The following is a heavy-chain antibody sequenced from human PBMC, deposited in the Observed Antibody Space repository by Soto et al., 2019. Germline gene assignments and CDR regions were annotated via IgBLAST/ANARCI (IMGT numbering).Heavy chain of an antibody. V-gene: IGHV5-10-1*01. D-gene: IGHD2-2*01. J-gene: IGHJ5*02. CDR3: ARRGTSQYCSSTSCPHFDP. CDR1: GYSFTSYW. Sequence: LGESLKISCKGSGYSFTSYWISWVRQMPGKGLEWMGRIDPSDSYTNYSPSFQGHVTISADKSISTAYLQWSSLKASDTAMYYCARRGTSQYCSSTSCPHFDPWGQGTLVTVSS. CDR2: IDPSDSYT.